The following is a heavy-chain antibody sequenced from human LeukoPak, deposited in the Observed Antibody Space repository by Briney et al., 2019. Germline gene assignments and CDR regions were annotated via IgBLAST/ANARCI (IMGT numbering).Heavy chain of an antibody. V-gene: IGHV4-59*01. D-gene: IGHD6-13*01. CDR3: ARGVYIAAAQYGY. J-gene: IGHJ4*02. Sequence: SGTLSLTCTVSGGSISSYYWSWIRQPPGKGLEWIGYIYYSGTTNYNPPLKSQVPISVDTSKDQFSLKLSSVTAAATAVYYCARGVYIAAAQYGYWGQGTLVSVSS. CDR1: GGSISSYY. CDR2: IYYSGTT.